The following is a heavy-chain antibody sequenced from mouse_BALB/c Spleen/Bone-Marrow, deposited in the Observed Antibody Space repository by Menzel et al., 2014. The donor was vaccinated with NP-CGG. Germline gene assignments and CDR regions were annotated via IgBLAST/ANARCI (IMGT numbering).Heavy chain of an antibody. CDR2: ILPGSGST. Sequence: QVQLQQSGAELMKPGASVKISCKATGYTFSGYWIEWVKQRPGHGLEWIGEILPGSGSTNYNEKFKGKATFTAATSSNTAYMHLSSLTSEDSAVYYCARGLLRPYYAMDYWGQGTSVTVSS. V-gene: IGHV1-9*01. CDR3: ARGLLRPYYAMDY. CDR1: GYTFSGYW. J-gene: IGHJ4*01. D-gene: IGHD1-2*01.